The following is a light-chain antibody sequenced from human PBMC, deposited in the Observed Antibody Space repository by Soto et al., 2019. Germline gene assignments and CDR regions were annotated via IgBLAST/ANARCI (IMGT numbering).Light chain of an antibody. CDR3: QQSYTVPLT. CDR1: QTINNY. J-gene: IGKJ4*01. Sequence: DIQMTQSPSSLSASVGDRVTITCRASQTINNYLNWYQQKPGKAPKILIYAASTMQSGVPSRFSGSISGTDFTLTISRLQPEDFAIYYCQQSYTVPLTVGGGTKVEIK. CDR2: AAS. V-gene: IGKV1-39*01.